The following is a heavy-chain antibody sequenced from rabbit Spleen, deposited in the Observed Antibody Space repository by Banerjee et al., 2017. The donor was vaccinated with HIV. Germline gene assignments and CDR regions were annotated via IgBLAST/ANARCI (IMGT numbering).Heavy chain of an antibody. V-gene: IGHV1S45*01. CDR1: GVSLNDKDV. CDR2: INIVTGKS. CDR3: ARDRPGSDNFDL. J-gene: IGHJ4*01. Sequence: QLEESGGGLVKPEGSLTVTCKASGVSLNDKDVMCWVRQAPGKGLEWIACINIVTGKSVYASWAKGRFTISKTSSTTVTLQMASLTVADTATYFCARDRPGSDNFDLWGQGTLVTGS. D-gene: IGHD3-1*01.